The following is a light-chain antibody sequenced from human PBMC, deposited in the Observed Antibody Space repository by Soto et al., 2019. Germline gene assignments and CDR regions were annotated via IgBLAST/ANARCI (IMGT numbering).Light chain of an antibody. CDR3: QQYNDWPLT. V-gene: IGKV3-15*01. Sequence: EIVMRQSPATLSVSPGERASLSCRASQSVSTNLAWYQQKPAQAPRLLIYGASTRATGIPGRFSGGGSGTEFTLTISSLQSADFAVYYCQQYNDWPLTFGGGTKVDIK. J-gene: IGKJ4*01. CDR1: QSVSTN. CDR2: GAS.